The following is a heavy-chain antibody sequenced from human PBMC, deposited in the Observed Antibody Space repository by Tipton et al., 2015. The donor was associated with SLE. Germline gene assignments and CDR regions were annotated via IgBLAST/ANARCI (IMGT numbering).Heavy chain of an antibody. Sequence: QSGAEVKKPGESLKISCKSSGYSFTTYWIAWVRQMTGKGLEWMGIIYPGDSDTRYSPSFQGQVTISADKSISTAYLQWSSLKASDPAMYYCARLATVTSDFDFWGQGTLVSVSS. D-gene: IGHD4-17*01. V-gene: IGHV5-51*03. J-gene: IGHJ4*02. CDR1: GYSFTTYW. CDR3: ARLATVTSDFDF. CDR2: IYPGDSDT.